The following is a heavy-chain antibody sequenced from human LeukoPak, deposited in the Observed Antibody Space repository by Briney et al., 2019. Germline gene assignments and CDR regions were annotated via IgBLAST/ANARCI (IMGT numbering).Heavy chain of an antibody. J-gene: IGHJ4*02. CDR1: GGSISSGGYS. V-gene: IGHV4-30-2*01. CDR3: ARGGSDYYGSGSYQTRTNFDY. CDR2: IYHSGST. D-gene: IGHD3-10*01. Sequence: PSETLSLTCAVSGGSISSGGYSWSWIRQPPGKGLEWIGYIYHSGSTYYNPSLKSRVTISVDRSKNQFSLKLSSVTAADTAVYYCARGGSDYYGSGSYQTRTNFDYWGQGTLVTVSS.